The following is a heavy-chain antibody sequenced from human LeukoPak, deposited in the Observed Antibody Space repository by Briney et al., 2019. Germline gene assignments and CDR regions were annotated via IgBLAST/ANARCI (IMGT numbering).Heavy chain of an antibody. J-gene: IGHJ4*02. D-gene: IGHD3-10*01. Sequence: GGSLRLSCAASGFTFDAYAMHWVRQAPGKGLEWVSGISGSGGSTYYADSVKGRFTISRDNSKNTLYLQMNSLRAEDTAVYYCAKETYYYGSGSILDYWGQGTLVTVSS. V-gene: IGHV3-23*01. CDR2: ISGSGGST. CDR1: GFTFDAYA. CDR3: AKETYYYGSGSILDY.